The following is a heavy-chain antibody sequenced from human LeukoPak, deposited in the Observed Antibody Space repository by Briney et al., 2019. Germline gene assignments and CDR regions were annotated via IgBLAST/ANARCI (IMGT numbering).Heavy chain of an antibody. CDR2: INHSGST. Sequence: SETLSLTCAVYGGSFSGYYWSWIRQPPGKGLEWIGEINHSGSTNYNPSLKSRVTISVDTSKNQFSLKLSSVTAADTAVYYRARGSYDFWSGYAPYWFDPWGQGTLVTVSS. CDR3: ARGSYDFWSGYAPYWFDP. J-gene: IGHJ5*02. V-gene: IGHV4-34*01. CDR1: GGSFSGYY. D-gene: IGHD3-3*01.